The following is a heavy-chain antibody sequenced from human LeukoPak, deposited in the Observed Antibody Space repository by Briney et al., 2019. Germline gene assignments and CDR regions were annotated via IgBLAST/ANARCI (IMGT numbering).Heavy chain of an antibody. V-gene: IGHV4-39*01. D-gene: IGHD5-18*01. Sequence: SETPSLTCTVSGGSISSSTHYWGWIRQPPGRGLEWIASIYYSGSTRYNPSLKSRVTMSVDTSKNQFSLKLSSVTAADTAVYYCARGWDTVQPIAFDYWGQGTLVTVSS. CDR3: ARGWDTVQPIAFDY. J-gene: IGHJ4*02. CDR2: IYYSGST. CDR1: GGSISSSTHY.